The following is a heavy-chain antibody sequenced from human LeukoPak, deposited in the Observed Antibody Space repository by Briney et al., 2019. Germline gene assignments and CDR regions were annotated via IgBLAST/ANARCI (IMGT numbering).Heavy chain of an antibody. CDR3: ARVGGNYEGLIDY. CDR1: GYTFTNFP. V-gene: IGHV1-18*01. D-gene: IGHD1-26*01. CDR2: ISAYNGYT. J-gene: IGHJ4*02. Sequence: GASVKVSCKASGYTFTNFPMGWVRQAPGQGPEWMGWISAYNGYTKYAPSLQGRVTMTTDTSTSTAYMRLRSLRSDDTAMYYCARVGGNYEGLIDYWGQGTLVTVSS.